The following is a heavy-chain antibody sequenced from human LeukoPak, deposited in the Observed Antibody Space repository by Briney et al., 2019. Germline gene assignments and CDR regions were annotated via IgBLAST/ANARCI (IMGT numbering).Heavy chain of an antibody. Sequence: ASVKVSCKASGYTFTSYDTNWVRQATGQGLEWMGWMNPNSGNTGYGQKFQGRVTMTRNTSISTAYMELSSLRSEDTAVYYCARMGMTYYDFWSGYLQPYYYGMDVWGQGTTVTVSS. D-gene: IGHD3-3*01. CDR2: MNPNSGNT. V-gene: IGHV1-8*01. CDR3: ARMGMTYYDFWSGYLQPYYYGMDV. CDR1: GYTFTSYD. J-gene: IGHJ6*02.